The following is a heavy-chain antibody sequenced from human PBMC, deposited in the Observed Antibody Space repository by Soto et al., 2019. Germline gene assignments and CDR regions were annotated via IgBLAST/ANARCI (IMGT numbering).Heavy chain of an antibody. V-gene: IGHV4-30-2*01. CDR2: IYHGAST. CDR3: ARGPPFGY. Sequence: QLQLQESGSGRVKPSQTLSLTCAFSGGSISSGGYSWTWIRQPPGKGLEWIGYIYHGASTYYNPSLKSRVTISVDRSKNQFSLKLSSVTAADTAVYYCARGPPFGYWGQGTLVTVSS. CDR1: GGSISSGGYS. D-gene: IGHD3-10*01. J-gene: IGHJ4*02.